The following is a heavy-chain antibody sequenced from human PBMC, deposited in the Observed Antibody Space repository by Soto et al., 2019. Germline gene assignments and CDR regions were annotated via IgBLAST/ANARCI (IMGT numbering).Heavy chain of an antibody. D-gene: IGHD3-22*01. CDR1: GGTFSSYA. J-gene: IGHJ4*02. V-gene: IGHV1-69*12. CDR3: ARSRANYYDSRGYYYSTFDY. CDR2: IIPMFGTA. Sequence: QVQLVQSGAEVKKPGSSVKVSCKTSGGTFSSYAISWVRQAPGQGLEWMGGIIPMFGTANYAQKFQGRVTITADESTSTAYRALSSLRSEDTAVYYCARSRANYYDSRGYYYSTFDYWGQGTLVTVSS.